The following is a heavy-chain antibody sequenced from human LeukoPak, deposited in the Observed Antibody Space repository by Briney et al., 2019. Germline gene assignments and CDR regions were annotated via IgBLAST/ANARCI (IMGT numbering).Heavy chain of an antibody. CDR2: IYHSGST. CDR1: GGSISSSNW. D-gene: IGHD1-26*01. Sequence: PSGTLSLTCAVSGGSISSSNWWSWVRQPPGKGLEWIGEIYHSGSTNYNPSLKSRVTISVDTSRNQFSLKLNSVTVADTAVYYCARELGGGIDVWGQGTTVTVSS. CDR3: ARELGGGIDV. V-gene: IGHV4-4*02. J-gene: IGHJ6*02.